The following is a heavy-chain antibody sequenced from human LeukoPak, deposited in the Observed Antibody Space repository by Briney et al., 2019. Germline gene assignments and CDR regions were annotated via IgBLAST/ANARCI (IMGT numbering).Heavy chain of an antibody. J-gene: IGHJ4*02. CDR3: AREDMITFGGVIVNAYFDY. D-gene: IGHD3-16*02. CDR2: IYHSGST. CDR1: GYSISSGYY. V-gene: IGHV4-38-2*02. Sequence: SETLSLTCTVSGYSISSGYYWGWIRQPPGKGLEWIGSIYHSGSTYYNPSLKSRVTISVDTSKNQFSLKLSSVTAADTAVYYCAREDMITFGGVIVNAYFDYWGQGTLVTVSS.